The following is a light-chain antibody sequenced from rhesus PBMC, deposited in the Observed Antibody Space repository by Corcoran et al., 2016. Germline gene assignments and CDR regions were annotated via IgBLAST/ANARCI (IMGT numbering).Light chain of an antibody. CDR2: AAS. J-gene: IGKJ2*01. Sequence: DIQMTQSPSSLSASVGDRVTITCQACQGISNWSAWYQQKPGKAPKLLVNAASSLHSGVPSRFSVSGSGTEFTLTLRCVHPEDFATYYCQQHNSNPFSFGPGTKVEIK. CDR3: QQHNSNPFS. V-gene: IGKV1-33*02. CDR1: QGISNW.